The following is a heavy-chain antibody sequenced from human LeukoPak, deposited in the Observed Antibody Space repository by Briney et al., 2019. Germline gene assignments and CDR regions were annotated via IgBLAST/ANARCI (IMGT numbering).Heavy chain of an antibody. V-gene: IGHV5-51*01. D-gene: IGHD1-14*01. CDR3: ATHPGPEPAYYFDF. J-gene: IGHJ4*02. CDR1: GYSFTNYW. Sequence: GESLRISCKGSGYSFTNYWIGWVRQLPGKGLEWMGIIYPGDSDTRYSPSFQGQVTISADKSIRTASLQWSSLKASDTAMYYCATHPGPEPAYYFDFWGQGTLVTISS. CDR2: IYPGDSDT.